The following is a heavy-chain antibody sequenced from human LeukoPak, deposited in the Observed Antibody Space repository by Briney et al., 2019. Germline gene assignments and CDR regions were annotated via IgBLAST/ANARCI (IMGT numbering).Heavy chain of an antibody. V-gene: IGHV3-20*04. CDR3: AGGYDFWSGSHYYYMDV. Sequence: GGSLRLSCAASGFTFDDYGMSWVRQAPGKGLEWVSGINWNGGSTGYADSVKGRYTISRDNAKNSLYLQMNSLRAEDTALYYCAGGYDFWSGSHYYYMDVWGKGTTVTVSS. D-gene: IGHD3-3*01. CDR2: INWNGGST. CDR1: GFTFDDYG. J-gene: IGHJ6*03.